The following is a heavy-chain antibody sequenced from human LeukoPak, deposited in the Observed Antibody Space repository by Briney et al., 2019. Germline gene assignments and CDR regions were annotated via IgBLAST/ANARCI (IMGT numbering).Heavy chain of an antibody. V-gene: IGHV4-59*01. CDR2: IHYSGST. Sequence: PSETLSLACTVSGDSISTYYWSWIRQPPGKGLEWTGYIHYSGSTSSNPSLKSRVTISVDTSKNQLSLKLISVTTADTAVYYCAREEDGVTDDAFDIWGQGTMVTVSS. CDR1: GDSISTYY. D-gene: IGHD2-21*02. J-gene: IGHJ3*02. CDR3: AREEDGVTDDAFDI.